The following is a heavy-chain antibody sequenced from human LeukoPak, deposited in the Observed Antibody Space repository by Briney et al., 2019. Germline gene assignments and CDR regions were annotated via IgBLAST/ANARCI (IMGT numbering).Heavy chain of an antibody. Sequence: PSETLSLTCTVSGGSISSSNWWSWVRQPPGKGLEWIGEIYHSGSTNYNPSLKSRVTISVDKSKNQFSLKLSSVTAADTAVYYCARDTLPHGSGSYWPFGYWGQGALVTVSS. V-gene: IGHV4-4*02. CDR2: IYHSGST. CDR3: ARDTLPHGSGSYWPFGY. D-gene: IGHD3-10*01. J-gene: IGHJ4*02. CDR1: GGSISSSNW.